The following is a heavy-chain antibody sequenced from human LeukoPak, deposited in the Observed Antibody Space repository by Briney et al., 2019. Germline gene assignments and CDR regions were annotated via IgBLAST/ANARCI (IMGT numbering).Heavy chain of an antibody. D-gene: IGHD2-2*02. V-gene: IGHV3-48*04. CDR3: AKDRSGMAYHFDF. Sequence: GGSLRLSCAASGFTFSDYTMNWVRQAPGKGLEWISYISSSGSTIYYADSVKGLFTISRDNAKNSLYLQMNSLRAEDTAVYYCAKDRSGMAYHFDFWGQGTLVIVSS. CDR2: ISSSGSTI. CDR1: GFTFSDYT. J-gene: IGHJ4*02.